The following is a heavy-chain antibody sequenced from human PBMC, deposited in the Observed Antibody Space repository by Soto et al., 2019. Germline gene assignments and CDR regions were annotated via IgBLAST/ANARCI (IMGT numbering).Heavy chain of an antibody. J-gene: IGHJ6*02. CDR1: GGSFSGYY. CDR2: INHSGST. V-gene: IGHV4-34*01. D-gene: IGHD6-19*01. Sequence: SETLSLTCAVYGGSFSGYYWSWIRQPPGKGLEWIGEINHSGSTNYNPSLKSRVTISVDTSKNQFSLKLSSVTAADTAVYYCARTVAGMKTSYYYYGMDVWGQGTTVTVSS. CDR3: ARTVAGMKTSYYYYGMDV.